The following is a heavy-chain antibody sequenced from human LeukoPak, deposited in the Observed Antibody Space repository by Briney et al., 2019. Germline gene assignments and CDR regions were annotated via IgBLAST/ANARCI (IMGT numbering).Heavy chain of an antibody. D-gene: IGHD3-10*01. CDR1: GFTFSSYN. CDR3: GRVGAYYGSGSYSDY. V-gene: IGHV3-48*04. J-gene: IGHJ4*02. Sequence: GGSLRLSCAASGFTFSSYNMNWVRQAPGKGLEWVSYISSSSSTIYYADSVKGRFTISRDNAKNSLYLQMNSLRAEDTAVYYCGRVGAYYGSGSYSDYWGQGTLVTVSS. CDR2: ISSSSSTI.